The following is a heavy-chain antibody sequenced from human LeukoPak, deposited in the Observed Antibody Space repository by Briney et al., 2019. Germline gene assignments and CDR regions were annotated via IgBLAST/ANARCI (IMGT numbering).Heavy chain of an antibody. D-gene: IGHD3-22*01. Sequence: GGSLRLSCAASGFTFSSYTMSWVRQAPGKGLEWVSAISGSGGSTYYADSVKGRFTISRDNSKSPLYLQMNSLRADATAVYYCAKVRGHYYGSSGYYPLPTYYLDYWGQGTLVTVSS. V-gene: IGHV3-23*01. CDR2: ISGSGGST. J-gene: IGHJ4*02. CDR3: AKVRGHYYGSSGYYPLPTYYLDY. CDR1: GFTFSSYT.